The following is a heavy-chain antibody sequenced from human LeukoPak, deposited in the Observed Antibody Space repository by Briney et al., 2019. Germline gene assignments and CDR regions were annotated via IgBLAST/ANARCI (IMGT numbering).Heavy chain of an antibody. J-gene: IGHJ5*02. V-gene: IGHV3-30*18. D-gene: IGHD6-19*01. CDR3: VKCSTPGYTSGWCNWIDP. CDR2: ISYDANFK. CDR1: GFTFHSHG. Sequence: GGSLRLSCAASGFTFHSHGMHWVRQAPGKGLEWVAVISYDANFKYYGDSVKGRFAISRDNSKNTVDLQVNSLRVDDTAVYYCVKCSTPGYTSGWCNWIDPWGQGTLVTVSS.